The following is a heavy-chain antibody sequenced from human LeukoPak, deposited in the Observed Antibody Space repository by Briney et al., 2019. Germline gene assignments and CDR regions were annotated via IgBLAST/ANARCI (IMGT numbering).Heavy chain of an antibody. Sequence: ASVKVSCKASGYTFIAYYIHWVRQAPGQGLEWMGIINPSGGSTSYAQKFQGRVTMTRDTSTSTVYMELSSLRSEDTAVYYCARVYSSSYYFDYWGQGTLVTVSS. J-gene: IGHJ4*02. CDR2: INPSGGST. CDR1: GYTFIAYY. V-gene: IGHV1-46*01. D-gene: IGHD6-13*01. CDR3: ARVYSSSYYFDY.